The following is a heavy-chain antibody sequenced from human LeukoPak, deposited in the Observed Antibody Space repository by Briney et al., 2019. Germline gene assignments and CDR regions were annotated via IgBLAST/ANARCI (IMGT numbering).Heavy chain of an antibody. D-gene: IGHD6-13*01. CDR2: INWNGGRT. J-gene: IGHJ4*02. V-gene: IGHV3-20*04. CDR1: GFTFDDYG. Sequence: GGSLRLSCAASGFTFDDYGMSWVRQAPGKGLEWVSGINWNGGRTGYADSVKGRFTISRDNAKNSLYLQMNSLRAEDTALYYCARGTLKAAATDFDYWGQGTLVTVSS. CDR3: ARGTLKAAATDFDY.